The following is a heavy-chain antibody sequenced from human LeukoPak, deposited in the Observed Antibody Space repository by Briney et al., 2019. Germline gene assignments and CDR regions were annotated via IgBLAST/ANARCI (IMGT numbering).Heavy chain of an antibody. V-gene: IGHV3-23*01. J-gene: IGHJ4*02. CDR1: GFTVSSNY. CDR3: AKVRAPRQYYFDY. CDR2: ISGSGGRT. Sequence: GGSLRLSCAASGFTVSSNYMSWVRQAPGKRLEWVSAISGSGGRTYYADSVKGRFTISRDNSKNTLYLQMNSLRAEDTAVYYCAKVRAPRQYYFDYWGQGTLVTVSS. D-gene: IGHD1-26*01.